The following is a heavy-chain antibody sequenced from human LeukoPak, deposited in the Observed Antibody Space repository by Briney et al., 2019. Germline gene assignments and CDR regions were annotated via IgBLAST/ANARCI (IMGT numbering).Heavy chain of an antibody. CDR1: GYTFTGYY. V-gene: IGHV1-2*02. D-gene: IGHD6-13*01. J-gene: IGHJ6*02. Sequence: ASVKVSCKASGYTFTGYYMHWVRQAPGQGLEWMGWINPNSGGTNYAQKFQGRVTMTRDTSISTAYMELSRLRSDDTAVYYCARGGIAAARNYYGMDVWGQGTTVTVSS. CDR2: INPNSGGT. CDR3: ARGGIAAARNYYGMDV.